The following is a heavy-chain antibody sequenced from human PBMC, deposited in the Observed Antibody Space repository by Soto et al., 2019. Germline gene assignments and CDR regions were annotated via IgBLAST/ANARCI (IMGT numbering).Heavy chain of an antibody. V-gene: IGHV1-69*01. CDR3: ARDPGATVTTSYYYYGMDV. CDR1: GGTFSSYA. J-gene: IGHJ6*02. Sequence: QVQLVQSGAEVKKPGSSVKVSCKASGGTFSSYAISWVRQAPGQGLEWMGGIIPIFGTANYAQKFQGRVTITADESTSTAYMERSSLRSEDTAVYYCARDPGATVTTSYYYYGMDVWGQGTTVTVSS. D-gene: IGHD4-4*01. CDR2: IIPIFGTA.